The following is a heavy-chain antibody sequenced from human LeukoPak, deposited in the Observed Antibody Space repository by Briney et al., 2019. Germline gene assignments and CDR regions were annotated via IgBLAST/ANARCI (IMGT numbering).Heavy chain of an antibody. J-gene: IGHJ4*02. D-gene: IGHD6-19*01. V-gene: IGHV3-64*01. CDR1: GFTFSSYS. Sequence: PGGSLRLSCVASGFTFSSYSMHWVRQARGKGLEYVSAISSNGGNTYYANSVKGRFTISRDNSKNTLYLQMGTLRAEDMAVYYCARAVAGTFHFDYWGQGTLVTVSS. CDR3: ARAVAGTFHFDY. CDR2: ISSNGGNT.